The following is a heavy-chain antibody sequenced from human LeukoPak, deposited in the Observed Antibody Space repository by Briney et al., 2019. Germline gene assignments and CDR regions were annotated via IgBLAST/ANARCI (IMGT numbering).Heavy chain of an antibody. J-gene: IGHJ4*02. D-gene: IGHD3-16*01. CDR1: TGSITSNNW. CDR2: IYHSGST. Sequence: PSGTLSLTCAVSTGSITSNNWWIWVRQSPEKGLEWIGEIYHSGSTNYNPSLKSRVTISVDKSNNQFSLNLNSVTAADTAVYYCARLNMITFGGVVYRHFDYWGQGTLVTVSS. CDR3: ARLNMITFGGVVYRHFDY. V-gene: IGHV4-4*02.